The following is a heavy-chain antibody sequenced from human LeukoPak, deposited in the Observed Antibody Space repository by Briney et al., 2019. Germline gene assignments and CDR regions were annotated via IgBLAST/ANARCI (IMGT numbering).Heavy chain of an antibody. CDR2: VKSDGSST. CDR1: GFTFSSYA. Sequence: GGSLRLSYAASGFTFSSYAMHWVRQAPGKGLVWVSRVKSDGSSTSYADSVKGRFTISRDNARNTLYLQMNSLRAEDTAVYYCARGFALDFWGQGTMVTVSS. CDR3: ARGFALDF. V-gene: IGHV3-74*01. J-gene: IGHJ3*01.